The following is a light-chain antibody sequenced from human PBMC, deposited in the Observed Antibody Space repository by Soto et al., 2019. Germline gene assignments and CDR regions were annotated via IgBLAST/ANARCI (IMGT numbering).Light chain of an antibody. CDR2: AAS. CDR3: QQARRFPNP. J-gene: IGKJ5*01. V-gene: IGKV1-12*01. Sequence: DIHMTQSPSSVTASTRDRVTISCRASQDISNWLSLYQQKPGVAPKFLIYAASNLQSGVPSKFSVSGSGTDFPLTISSLQPQDLAVYYCQQARRFPNPFGQVTRLEI. CDR1: QDISNW.